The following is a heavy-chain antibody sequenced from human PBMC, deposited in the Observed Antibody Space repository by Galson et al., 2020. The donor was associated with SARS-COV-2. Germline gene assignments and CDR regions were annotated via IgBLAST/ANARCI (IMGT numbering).Heavy chain of an antibody. D-gene: IGHD1-7*01. CDR1: GVTFSNYA. J-gene: IGHJ3*02. V-gene: IGHV1-69*13. CDR2: IIPVWNAA. Sequence: SVKVSCKASGVTFSNYAISWARQAPGQGLEWMGGIIPVWNAANYAQKFQGRVTLTADESTSTAYMELSSLRSDDTAVYYCARAGRELLSPYLFAIWGQGTMVTVSS. CDR3: ARAGRELLSPYLFAI.